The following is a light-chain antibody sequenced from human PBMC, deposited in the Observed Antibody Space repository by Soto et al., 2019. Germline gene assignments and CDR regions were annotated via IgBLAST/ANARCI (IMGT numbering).Light chain of an antibody. J-gene: IGKJ2*01. V-gene: IGKV1-5*03. CDR2: KAA. Sequence: DIQMTQSPSTLSASIGDRVTITCRASQSISTWVAWYQQKQGKAPKVLIYKAASLESGVPSRFSGSGSGTEFTLTISSLQPDDFATYYCQQYNSYPYTFGQGTKLEIK. CDR1: QSISTW. CDR3: QQYNSYPYT.